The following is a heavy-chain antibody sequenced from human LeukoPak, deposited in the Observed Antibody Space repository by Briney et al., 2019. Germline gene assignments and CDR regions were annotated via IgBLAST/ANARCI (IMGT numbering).Heavy chain of an antibody. D-gene: IGHD1-26*01. J-gene: IGHJ6*02. CDR3: ARDVGGSYFPYYYYGMDV. CDR2: IYYSGST. Sequence: SETLSLTCTVSGGSISSYYWSWIRQPPGKGLEWIGYIYYSGSTNYNPSLKSRVTISVDTSKNQFSLKLSSVTAADTAVYYCARDVGGSYFPYYYYGMDVWGQGTTVTVSS. V-gene: IGHV4-59*12. CDR1: GGSISSYY.